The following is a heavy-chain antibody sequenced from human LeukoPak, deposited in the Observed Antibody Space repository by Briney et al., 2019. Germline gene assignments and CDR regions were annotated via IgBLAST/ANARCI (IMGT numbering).Heavy chain of an antibody. D-gene: IGHD4/OR15-4a*01. CDR2: ISSSSSHI. Sequence: PGGSLRLSCAASGFTFSRYSMNWVRQAPGKGLEWVSSISSSSSHIYYADSVKGRFTMSRDNAKNSLYLQMNSLRAEDTAVYYCARGNSPMVGRYYLELWGQGTLVTVSS. J-gene: IGHJ4*02. CDR1: GFTFSRYS. V-gene: IGHV3-21*01. CDR3: ARGNSPMVGRYYLEL.